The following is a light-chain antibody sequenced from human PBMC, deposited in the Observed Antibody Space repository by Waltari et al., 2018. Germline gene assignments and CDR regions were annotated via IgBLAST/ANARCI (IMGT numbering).Light chain of an antibody. CDR1: QSISIN. CDR3: QQFNDWPRT. V-gene: IGKV3-15*01. CDR2: EAS. Sequence: EVVMTQSPATLSVSQGERATLSCRASQSISINMVWYQQRPGQAPRLLIYEASMRATDIPARFSGSGSGTEFTLTISNVQSEDAAVYYCQQFNDWPRTFGQGTKVEIK. J-gene: IGKJ1*01.